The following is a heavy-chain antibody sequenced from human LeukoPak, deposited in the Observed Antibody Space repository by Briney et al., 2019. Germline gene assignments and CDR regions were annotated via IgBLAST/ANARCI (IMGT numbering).Heavy chain of an antibody. J-gene: IGHJ3*02. V-gene: IGHV3-23*01. Sequence: GGSLRLSCAASGFTFSSYAMSGVRQAPGKGLEGVSAISGSGGSTYYADSVKGRFTISRDNYKNTLYLQMNSLRAEDTAVYYCAKAGSIFGVAYDAFDIWGQGTMVTVSS. CDR3: AKAGSIFGVAYDAFDI. CDR2: ISGSGGST. D-gene: IGHD3-3*01. CDR1: GFTFSSYA.